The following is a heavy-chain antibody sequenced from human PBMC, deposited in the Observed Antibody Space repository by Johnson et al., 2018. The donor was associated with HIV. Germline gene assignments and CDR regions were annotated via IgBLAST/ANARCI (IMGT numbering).Heavy chain of an antibody. Sequence: VQLVESGGGLVQPGGSLRLSCVASGFTVRSNYMSWVRQAPGKGLEWVSVIYSGGRSYYADSVKGQFIISRDNSRNTLYLQMNSLRAEDTAVYYCAKDSGNYGDNAFDIWGRGTMVTVSS. CDR3: AKDSGNYGDNAFDI. D-gene: IGHD1-26*01. CDR1: GFTVRSNY. V-gene: IGHV3-66*01. CDR2: IYSGGRS. J-gene: IGHJ3*02.